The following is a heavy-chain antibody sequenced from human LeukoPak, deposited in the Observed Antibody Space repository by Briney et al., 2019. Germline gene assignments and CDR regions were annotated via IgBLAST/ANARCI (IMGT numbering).Heavy chain of an antibody. D-gene: IGHD6-13*01. CDR1: GGSISSSNW. J-gene: IGHJ4*02. Sequence: SETLSLTCAVSGGSISSSNWWRGGRPPPGKGQEGIGEIYHSGSTNYNPSLKRRVTISLDKSKNQFSLRLSSVTAADTAVYNCARKSSSWYGLMNYWGQGTLVTVSS. V-gene: IGHV4-4*02. CDR3: ARKSSSWYGLMNY. CDR2: IYHSGST.